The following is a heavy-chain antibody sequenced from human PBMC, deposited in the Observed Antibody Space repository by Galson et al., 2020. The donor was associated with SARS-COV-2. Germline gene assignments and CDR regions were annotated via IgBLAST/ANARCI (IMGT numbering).Heavy chain of an antibody. D-gene: IGHD2-21*01. CDR2: IYPADSDT. CDR1: GYSFTGYW. J-gene: IGHJ4*02. Sequence: GESLKISCKGSGYSFTGYWIGWVRQMPGKGLEWIGMIYPADSDTRYRPSLQGQVSISAERYTSTACLQWNSPRASETARYYCARTLSRHVMNAMYCDSCGQGTLVTVSS. CDR3: ARTLSRHVMNAMYCDS. V-gene: IGHV5-51*01.